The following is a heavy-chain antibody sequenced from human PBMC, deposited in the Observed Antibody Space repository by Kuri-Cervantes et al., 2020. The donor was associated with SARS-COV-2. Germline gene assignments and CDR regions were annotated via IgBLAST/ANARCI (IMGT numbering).Heavy chain of an antibody. J-gene: IGHJ3*02. CDR2: ISYDGSNK. Sequence: GGSLRLSCAASEFTFSSYGMHWVRQAPGKGLEWVAVISYDGSNKYYADSVKGRFTISRDNSKNTLYLQMNSLRAEDTAVYYCAKVVILWWDNDAFDIWGQGTMVTVSS. CDR1: EFTFSSYG. CDR3: AKVVILWWDNDAFDI. V-gene: IGHV3-30*18. D-gene: IGHD2-21*01.